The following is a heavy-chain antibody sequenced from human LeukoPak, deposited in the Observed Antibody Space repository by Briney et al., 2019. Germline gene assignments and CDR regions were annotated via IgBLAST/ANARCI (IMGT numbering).Heavy chain of an antibody. D-gene: IGHD6-19*01. CDR3: ARAPPRSSAWYYFDY. Sequence: VASVKVSCKASGGTFSSYAISWVRQAPGQGLEWMGGIIPIFGTANCAQKFQGRVTITADKSTSTAYMELSSLRSEDTAVYYCARAPPRSSAWYYFDYWGQGTLVTVSS. V-gene: IGHV1-69*06. J-gene: IGHJ4*02. CDR1: GGTFSSYA. CDR2: IIPIFGTA.